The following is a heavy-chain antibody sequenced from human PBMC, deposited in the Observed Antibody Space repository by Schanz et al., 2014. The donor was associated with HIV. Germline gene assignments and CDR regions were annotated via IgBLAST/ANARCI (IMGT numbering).Heavy chain of an antibody. CDR1: GGTFSNYA. CDR3: TSGSFEFGDLLDDYYYDAMDV. D-gene: IGHD3-10*01. Sequence: QVQLVQSGAEVKMPGSSVKVSCKASGGTFSNYAMTWVRQAPGQGLEWMAGIIPIIGTADYAQKFQGRVTITADKSTSPLDLELSSLRSEDTAVYYCTSGSFEFGDLLDDYYYDAMDVWGQGTTVTVSS. J-gene: IGHJ6*02. CDR2: IIPIIGTA. V-gene: IGHV1-69*06.